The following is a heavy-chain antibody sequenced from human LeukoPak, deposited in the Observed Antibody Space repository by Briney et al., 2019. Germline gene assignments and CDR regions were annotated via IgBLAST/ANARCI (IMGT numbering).Heavy chain of an antibody. CDR2: ISYDGSNK. J-gene: IGHJ4*02. CDR3: AKGPGRIYCSGGSCYLDY. Sequence: PGGSLRLSCAASGFTFSSYGMHWVRQAPGKGLEWVAVISYDGSNKYYADSVKGRFTISRDNSKNTLYLQMNSLRAEDTAVYYRAKGPGRIYCSGGSCYLDYWGQGTLVTVSS. CDR1: GFTFSSYG. V-gene: IGHV3-30*18. D-gene: IGHD2-15*01.